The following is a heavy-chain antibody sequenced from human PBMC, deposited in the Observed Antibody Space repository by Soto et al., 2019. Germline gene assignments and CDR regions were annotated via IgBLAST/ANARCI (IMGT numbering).Heavy chain of an antibody. D-gene: IGHD2-21*01. CDR2: IYYSGST. CDR3: ARIHYFFCGGTSSYMYA. J-gene: IGHJ6*03. CDR1: GGSISSYY. V-gene: IGHV4-59*08. Sequence: SETLSLTCTVSGGSISSYYCSWIRQPPGKGLEWIGYIYYSGSTNYNPSLKSRVTISVDTSKNQFSLKLSSVTAADTAVYYCARIHYFFCGGTSSYMYAWGKDTAVTISS.